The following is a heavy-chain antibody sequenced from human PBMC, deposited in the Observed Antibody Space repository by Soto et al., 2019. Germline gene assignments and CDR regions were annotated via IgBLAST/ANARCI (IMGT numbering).Heavy chain of an antibody. CDR2: ISNDGGNK. CDR3: ARGNEYQLLYSVFDGMDV. J-gene: IGHJ6*02. Sequence: VQLVESGGGVVQPGRSLRLSCAASRFTFNNYPAHWVRQAPGKGLEWVAVISNDGGNKYYADSVKGRFTISRDNSKNTLYLQMNSLRAEDTAVYYCARGNEYQLLYSVFDGMDVWGQGTTVTVSS. CDR1: RFTFNNYP. D-gene: IGHD2-2*02. V-gene: IGHV3-30-3*01.